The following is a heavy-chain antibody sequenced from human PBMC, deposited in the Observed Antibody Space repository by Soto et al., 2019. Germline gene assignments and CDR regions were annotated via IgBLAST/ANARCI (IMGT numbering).Heavy chain of an antibody. CDR2: IYYSGST. CDR1: GGSISSSSYY. J-gene: IGHJ4*02. Sequence: PSETLSLTCTVSGGSISSSSYYWGWIRQPPGKGLEWIGSIYYSGSTYYNPSLKSRVTISVDTSKNQFSLKLSSVTAADTAVYYCARLFQSSAYTYFDYWGQGTLVTVSS. CDR3: ARLFQSSAYTYFDY. V-gene: IGHV4-39*01. D-gene: IGHD3-10*01.